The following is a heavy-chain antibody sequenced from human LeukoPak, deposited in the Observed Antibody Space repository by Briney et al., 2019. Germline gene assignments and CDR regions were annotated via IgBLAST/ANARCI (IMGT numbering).Heavy chain of an antibody. CDR3: ASFYGSENDY. CDR2: IYSGGST. V-gene: IGHV3-53*01. Sequence: GGSLRLSCAASGFTVSSNYMSWVRQAPGKGLEWVPVIYSGGSTYYADSVKGRFTISRDNSKSTLYLQMNSLRAEDTAVYYCASFYGSENDYWGQGTLVTVSS. CDR1: GFTVSSNY. D-gene: IGHD3-10*01. J-gene: IGHJ4*02.